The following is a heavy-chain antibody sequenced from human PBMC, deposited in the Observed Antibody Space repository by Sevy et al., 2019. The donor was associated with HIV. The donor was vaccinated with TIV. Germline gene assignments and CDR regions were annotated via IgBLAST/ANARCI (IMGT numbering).Heavy chain of an antibody. CDR2: ISGSGGST. CDR1: GFTFSSYA. D-gene: IGHD3-10*01. CDR3: AKFPEVSWFGGGPPRYYYMDV. J-gene: IGHJ6*03. V-gene: IGHV3-23*01. Sequence: GGSLRLSCAASGFTFSSYAMSWVRQAPGKGLEWVSAISGSGGSTYYADSVKGRFAISRDNSKNTLYLQMSSLRAEDTAVYYCAKFPEVSWFGGGPPRYYYMDVWGKGTTVTVSS.